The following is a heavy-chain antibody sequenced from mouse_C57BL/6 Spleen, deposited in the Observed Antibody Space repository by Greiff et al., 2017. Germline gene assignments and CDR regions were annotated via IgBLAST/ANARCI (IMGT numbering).Heavy chain of an antibody. CDR1: GFSLTSYG. J-gene: IGHJ3*01. D-gene: IGHD2-3*01. CDR3: ADDGYPPSAY. CDR2: IWRGGST. Sequence: VQRVESGPGLVQPSQRLSITCTVSGFSLTSYGVHWVRQSPGKGLEWLGVIWRGGSTAYNAAFMSRLSITKDNSKSQMFVKMNRLQADDTAIYAYADDGYPPSAYWGKGTLVTVSA. V-gene: IGHV2-5*01.